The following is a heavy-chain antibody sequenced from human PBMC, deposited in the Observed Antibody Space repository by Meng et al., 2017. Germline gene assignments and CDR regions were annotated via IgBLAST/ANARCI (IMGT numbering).Heavy chain of an antibody. V-gene: IGHV3-48*03. Sequence: GESLKISCAASGFTFGSYEMNWVRQAPGKGLEWVSYISSSGSTIYYADSVKGRFTISRDNAKNSLYLQMNSLRAEDTAVYYCARDGYNYYALDYWGQGTLVTVSS. CDR3: ARDGYNYYALDY. CDR2: ISSSGSTI. J-gene: IGHJ4*02. CDR1: GFTFGSYE. D-gene: IGHD5-24*01.